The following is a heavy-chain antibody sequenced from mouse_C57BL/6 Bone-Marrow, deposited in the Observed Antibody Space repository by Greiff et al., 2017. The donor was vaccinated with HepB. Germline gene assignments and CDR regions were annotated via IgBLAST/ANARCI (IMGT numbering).Heavy chain of an antibody. J-gene: IGHJ2*01. V-gene: IGHV5-6*01. CDR3: ARDRFDYYFDY. CDR1: GFTFSTSG. D-gene: IGHD2-14*01. Sequence: EVMLVESGGDLVKSGGSLKLSCAASGFTFSTSGMSWVRQTTDKRLEWVASINTGGTYTYYSDSVRGRFTISKDTARNTLFLQMSSLKSEDTAIYYCARDRFDYYFDYWGQGTTLTVSS. CDR2: INTGGTYT.